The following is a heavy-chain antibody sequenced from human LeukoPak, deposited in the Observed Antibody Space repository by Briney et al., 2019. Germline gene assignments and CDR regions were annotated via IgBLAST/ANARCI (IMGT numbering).Heavy chain of an antibody. V-gene: IGHV4-34*01. Sequence: SETLSLTCAVYGGSFSGYYWSWIRQPPGKGLEWIGEINHSGGTNYNPSLKSRVTISVDTSKNQFSLKLSSVTAADTAVYYCAREGVQQLAPDYWGQGTLVTVSS. CDR1: GGSFSGYY. J-gene: IGHJ4*02. CDR3: AREGVQQLAPDY. CDR2: INHSGGT. D-gene: IGHD6-13*01.